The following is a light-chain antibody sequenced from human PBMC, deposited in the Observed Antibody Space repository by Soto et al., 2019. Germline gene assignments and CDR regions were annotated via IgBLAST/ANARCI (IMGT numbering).Light chain of an antibody. V-gene: IGLV1-44*01. J-gene: IGLJ3*02. CDR1: STNIGRNS. Sequence: QSVLTQPPSASGTPGQRVSISCSGSSTNIGRNSISWYQNLPGTAPKLLIYTNNQRPSGVPARFSGSKSGTSASLAISGLQSEDEADYYCAALDDSLSGWVFGGGTKVTVL. CDR2: TNN. CDR3: AALDDSLSGWV.